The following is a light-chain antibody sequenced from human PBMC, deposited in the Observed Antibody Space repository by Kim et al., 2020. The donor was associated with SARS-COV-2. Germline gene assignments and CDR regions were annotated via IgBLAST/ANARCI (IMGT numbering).Light chain of an antibody. V-gene: IGKV3D-15*01. CDR3: QQYNNWPPGNT. CDR2: GAS. CDR1: QSVDSN. Sequence: PGERATLSCRASQSVDSNLAWYQQKPGQTPRLLIYGASARATGIPARFSGSGSGTEFTLTISSLQSEDFAVYYCQQYNNWPPGNTFGQGTRLEIK. J-gene: IGKJ5*01.